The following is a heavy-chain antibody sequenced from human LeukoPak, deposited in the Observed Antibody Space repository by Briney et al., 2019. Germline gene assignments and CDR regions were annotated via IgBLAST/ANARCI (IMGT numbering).Heavy chain of an antibody. Sequence: GGSLRLSCAASGFTFSSYGMHWVRQAPGKGLEWVAFIRYDGSNKYYADSVKGRFTISRDNSKNTQYLQMNSLRAEDTAVYYCAKDRVTFGGVIVPYYFDYWGQGTLVTVSS. D-gene: IGHD3-16*02. CDR2: IRYDGSNK. V-gene: IGHV3-30*02. J-gene: IGHJ4*02. CDR1: GFTFSSYG. CDR3: AKDRVTFGGVIVPYYFDY.